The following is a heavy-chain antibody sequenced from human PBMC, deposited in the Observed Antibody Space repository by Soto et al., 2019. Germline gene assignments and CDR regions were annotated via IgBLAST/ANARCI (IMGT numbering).Heavy chain of an antibody. V-gene: IGHV4-39*01. D-gene: IGHD2-2*01. CDR1: GGSISSSSYY. CDR3: ARHTRSGCTSTSCYSDV. J-gene: IGHJ6*02. Sequence: QLQLQESGPGLVKPSETLSLTCNVSGGSISSSSYYWGWIRQPPWKGLEWIGSIYYSGSTYYNPSLKSRVTISVDTSKNQFSLKLISVTAADTAVYCCARHTRSGCTSTSCYSDVWGQGTTVTVSS. CDR2: IYYSGST.